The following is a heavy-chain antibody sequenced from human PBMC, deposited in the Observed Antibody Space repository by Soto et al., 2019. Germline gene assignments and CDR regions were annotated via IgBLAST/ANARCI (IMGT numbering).Heavy chain of an antibody. Sequence: GGSLRLSCAASGFTFSSYAMNWVRQAPGKGLEWVSSISGSGNYIYYADSVKGRFTFSRDNAKNSLYLQMNSLRAEDTAVYYCARDMEFCTNGLCYWFDYWGQGTLVTVSS. CDR2: ISGSGNYI. CDR3: ARDMEFCTNGLCYWFDY. J-gene: IGHJ4*02. D-gene: IGHD2-8*01. CDR1: GFTFSSYA. V-gene: IGHV3-21*01.